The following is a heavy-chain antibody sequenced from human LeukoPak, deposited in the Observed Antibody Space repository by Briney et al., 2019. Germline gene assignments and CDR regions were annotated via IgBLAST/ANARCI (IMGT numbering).Heavy chain of an antibody. CDR2: IYYSGST. D-gene: IGHD2-21*02. V-gene: IGHV4-59*01. J-gene: IGHJ4*02. CDR3: ARWSGGDYYFDH. CDR1: GDSISNYY. Sequence: KPSETLSLTCTVSGDSISNYYWSWIRQSPGKGLEWIGYIYYSGSTNYNPSLKSRVAISVDTSKNQFSLKLTSVTAADTAVYYCARWSGGDYYFDHWGQGTLVTVSS.